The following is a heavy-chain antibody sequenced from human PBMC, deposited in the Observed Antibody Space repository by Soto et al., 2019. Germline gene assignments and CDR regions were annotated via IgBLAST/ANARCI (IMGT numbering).Heavy chain of an antibody. CDR1: GFTFSSYG. CDR3: AKEVYGDSPDY. CDR2: ISYDGSNK. Sequence: QVQLVESGGGVVQPGRSLRLSCAASGFTFSSYGMHWVRQAAGKGLEWVAVISYDGSNKYYADSVKGRFTISRDNSKNTLYLQMNSLRAEDTAVYYCAKEVYGDSPDYWGQGTLVTVSS. V-gene: IGHV3-30*18. D-gene: IGHD4-17*01. J-gene: IGHJ4*02.